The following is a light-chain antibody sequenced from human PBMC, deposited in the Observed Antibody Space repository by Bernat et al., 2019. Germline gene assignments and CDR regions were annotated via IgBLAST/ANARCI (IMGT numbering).Light chain of an antibody. CDR1: SSDVGGYNY. V-gene: IGLV2-14*03. J-gene: IGLJ3*02. CDR2: DVS. Sequence: QSALTQPASVSWSPGQSITISCTGTSSDVGGYNYVSWYQQHPGKAPKLMTYDVSNRPSGVSNRFYGSKSGNTASLTSSGLQAEDEADYYCSSYTSSSTLGVFGGGNKLTVL. CDR3: SSYTSSSTLGV.